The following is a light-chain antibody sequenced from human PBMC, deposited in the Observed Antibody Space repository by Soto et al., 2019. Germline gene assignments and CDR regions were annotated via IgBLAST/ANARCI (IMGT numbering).Light chain of an antibody. J-gene: IGKJ1*01. CDR1: QSISSR. V-gene: IGKV1-5*03. CDR2: KAS. Sequence: DIQMTQSPSTLFASVGDRVTITCRASQSISSRLAWYQQKPGKTPNLLIYKASSLQSGVPSRFSGSGSGTEFTLTISSLQPDDFATYYCQQYNNYLWTFGQGTKVEIK. CDR3: QQYNNYLWT.